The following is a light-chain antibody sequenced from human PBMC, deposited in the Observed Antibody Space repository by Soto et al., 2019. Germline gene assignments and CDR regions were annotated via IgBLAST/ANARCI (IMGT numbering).Light chain of an antibody. V-gene: IGKV1-12*01. CDR1: QGISSW. Sequence: DIPMTQSPSSVSASVGDRVTISCRASQGISSWLAWYQQKPGKAPKLLIYAASTLQSGVPSRFSGSGSATDFTLAISSLQPEDFATYSCHQANSPYTFGQGTKLEIK. CDR2: AAS. J-gene: IGKJ2*01. CDR3: HQANSPYT.